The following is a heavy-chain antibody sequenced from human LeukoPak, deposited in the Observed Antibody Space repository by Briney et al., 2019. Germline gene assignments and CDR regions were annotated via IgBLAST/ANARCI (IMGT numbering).Heavy chain of an antibody. CDR1: GYTFTSYA. D-gene: IGHD6-13*01. CDR3: ARNRVAAAAASYFDY. J-gene: IGHJ4*02. Sequence: ASVKVSCKASGYTFTSYAMHWVRQAPGQRLEWMGWINAGNGNTKYSQKFQGRVTITRDTSASTAYMELSSLRSEDTAVYYCARNRVAAAAASYFDYWSQGTLVTVSS. V-gene: IGHV1-3*01. CDR2: INAGNGNT.